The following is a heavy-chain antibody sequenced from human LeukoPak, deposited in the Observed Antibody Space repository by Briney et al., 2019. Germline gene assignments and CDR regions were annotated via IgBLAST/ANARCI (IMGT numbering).Heavy chain of an antibody. Sequence: SVKVSCKASGGTFSTFALSWVRQAPGRGLDGMGGIIPILRTANYAQKFQGRVTITADESTSTAYMELSSLRSEDTALYYCATSPTGDSPGYWGQGTLVTVSS. CDR2: IIPILRTA. V-gene: IGHV1-69*13. D-gene: IGHD2-21*02. CDR1: GGTFSTFA. CDR3: ATSPTGDSPGY. J-gene: IGHJ4*02.